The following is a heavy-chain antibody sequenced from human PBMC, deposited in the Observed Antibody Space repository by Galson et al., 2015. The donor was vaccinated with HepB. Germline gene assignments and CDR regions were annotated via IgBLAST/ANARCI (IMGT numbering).Heavy chain of an antibody. V-gene: IGHV3-64*02. D-gene: IGHD2-15*01. CDR2: ISSGGGST. CDR1: GFTFSSYA. Sequence: SLRLSCAASGFTFSSYAMHWVRQAPGKGLEYVSAISSGGGSTYYADSVKGRFTISRDNSKNTLYLQMGSLRAEDMAVYYCASRYCSGGSCSFFEYWGQGTLVTVSS. J-gene: IGHJ4*02. CDR3: ASRYCSGGSCSFFEY.